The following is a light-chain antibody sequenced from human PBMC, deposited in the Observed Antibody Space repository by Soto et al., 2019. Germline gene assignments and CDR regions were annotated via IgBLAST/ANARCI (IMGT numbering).Light chain of an antibody. CDR2: LEGSGSY. V-gene: IGLV4-60*02. CDR1: SGHSTYI. J-gene: IGLJ2*01. Sequence: QPVLTQSSSASASLGSSVKLTCTLSSGHSTYIIAWHQQQPGKAPRYLMKLEGSGSYNKGSGVPDRFSGSSSGADRYLTISNLQFEDEADYYCEPWDINTHVVFGGGTKVTVL. CDR3: EPWDINTHVV.